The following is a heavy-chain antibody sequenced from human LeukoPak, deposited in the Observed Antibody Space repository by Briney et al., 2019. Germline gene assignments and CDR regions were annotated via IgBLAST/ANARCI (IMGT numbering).Heavy chain of an antibody. Sequence: GGSLRLSCTASGFTFSSYAMHWVRQAPGKGLEWVAGISYDGSNKYYADSVKGRFTISRDNSKNTLYLQMNSLRAEDTAVYYCARRGDGAFDIWGQGTMVTVSS. CDR2: ISYDGSNK. V-gene: IGHV3-30-3*01. J-gene: IGHJ3*02. CDR3: ARRGDGAFDI. CDR1: GFTFSSYA.